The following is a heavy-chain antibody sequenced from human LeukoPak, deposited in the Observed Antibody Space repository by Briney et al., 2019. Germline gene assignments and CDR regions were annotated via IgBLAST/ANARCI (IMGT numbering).Heavy chain of an antibody. CDR2: ILYDGSNK. J-gene: IGHJ6*04. CDR3: ARGGPDYYYGMDV. CDR1: GFTFSSYA. Sequence: GGSLRLSCAASGFTFSSYAMHWVRQAPGKGLEWVAVILYDGSNKYYADSVKGRFTISRDNSKNTLYLQMNSLRVEDTAVYYCARGGPDYYYGMDVWGKGTTVTVSS. V-gene: IGHV3-30*04.